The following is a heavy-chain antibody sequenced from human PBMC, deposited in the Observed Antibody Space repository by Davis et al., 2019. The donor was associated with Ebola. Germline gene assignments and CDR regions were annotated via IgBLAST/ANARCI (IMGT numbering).Heavy chain of an antibody. CDR1: GYSFVSFG. CDR3: ARDYCSSSICYNRGRFDP. Sequence: ASVKVSCKASGYSFVSFGLNWMRQAPGQGPEWMGWISADTGDTKYAQKFQGRVTMTTDTSTSIAYMELRSLKSDDTAVYYCARDYCSSSICYNRGRFDPWGQGTLVTVSS. CDR2: ISADTGDT. V-gene: IGHV1-18*01. J-gene: IGHJ5*02. D-gene: IGHD2-2*02.